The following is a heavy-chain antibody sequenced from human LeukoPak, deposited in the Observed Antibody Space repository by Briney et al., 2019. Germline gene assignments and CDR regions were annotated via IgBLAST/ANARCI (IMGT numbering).Heavy chain of an antibody. V-gene: IGHV3-53*01. CDR3: ARVDYYDSSTSPY. CDR2: LYTGGST. D-gene: IGHD3-22*01. CDR1: GFTVSDNY. J-gene: IGHJ4*02. Sequence: GGSLRLSCAASGFTVSDNYMSWVRQAPGKGLEWVSILYTGGSTYYADSVKGRFTNSRDNSKNTVYPQMNSLRAEDTAVYFYARVDYYDSSTSPYWGQGTLVTVSS.